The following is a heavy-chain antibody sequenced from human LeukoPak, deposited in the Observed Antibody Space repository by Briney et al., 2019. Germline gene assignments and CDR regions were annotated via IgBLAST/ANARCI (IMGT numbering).Heavy chain of an antibody. D-gene: IGHD1-26*01. CDR1: GFTFSSYA. V-gene: IGHV3-23*01. Sequence: PGGSLRLSCAASGFTFSSYAMSWVRQAPGKGLEWVSGVSGGESRTYYADSVKGRFTLSRDNPKNTLFLQMNSLRAEDTAVYYCAKLGGMYLVNHFDHWGQGTLVSVSS. CDR2: VSGGESRT. CDR3: AKLGGMYLVNHFDH. J-gene: IGHJ4*02.